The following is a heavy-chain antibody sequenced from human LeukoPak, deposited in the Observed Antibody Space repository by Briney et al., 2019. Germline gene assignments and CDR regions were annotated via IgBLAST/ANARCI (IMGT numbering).Heavy chain of an antibody. Sequence: SETLSLTCAVYGGSFSGYYWSWIRQPPGKGLEWIGEINHSGSTNYNPSLKSRVTISVDTSKNQFSLKLSSVTAADTAVYYCARAPISPTGTGYYFDYWGQGTLVTVSS. CDR2: INHSGST. D-gene: IGHD6-13*01. CDR1: GGSFSGYY. J-gene: IGHJ4*02. CDR3: ARAPISPTGTGYYFDY. V-gene: IGHV4-34*01.